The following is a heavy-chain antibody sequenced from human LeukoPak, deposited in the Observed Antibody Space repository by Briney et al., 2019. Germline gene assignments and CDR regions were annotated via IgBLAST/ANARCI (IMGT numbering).Heavy chain of an antibody. D-gene: IGHD6-19*01. CDR3: AKGHSSGWFHFDY. CDR2: IIGGSGGST. Sequence: GGSLRLSCAASGFTFSDYAMSWVRQAPGEGLEWLSVIIGGSGGSTYYAASWRGRFTASRDNSKNQLYLQMNSLRAEDTDVYYCAKGHSSGWFHFDYWGQGTLVTVSS. V-gene: IGHV3-23*01. J-gene: IGHJ4*02. CDR1: GFTFSDYA.